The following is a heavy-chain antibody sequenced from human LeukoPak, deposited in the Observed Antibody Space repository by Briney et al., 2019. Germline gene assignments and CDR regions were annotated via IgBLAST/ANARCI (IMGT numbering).Heavy chain of an antibody. CDR1: GFTFTNYA. CDR3: ARGFVLGAAKDYFDY. Sequence: GGSLRLSCAASGFTFTNYALHWVRQAPGKGLEWVAVISYDGTNKYYADSVKGRFTISRDNSKNTLSLQMNSLRAEDTALYYCARGFVLGAAKDYFDYWGQGALVTVSS. CDR2: ISYDGTNK. D-gene: IGHD2-21*02. V-gene: IGHV3-30-3*01. J-gene: IGHJ4*02.